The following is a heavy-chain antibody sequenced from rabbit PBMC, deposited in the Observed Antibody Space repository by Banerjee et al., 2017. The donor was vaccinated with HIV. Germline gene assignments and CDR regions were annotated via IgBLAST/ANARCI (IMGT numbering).Heavy chain of an antibody. D-gene: IGHD4-1*01. CDR1: GFSFSSNYW. Sequence: QEQLEESGGDLVKPEGSLTLTCTASGFSFSSNYWICWVRQAPGKGLEWIGCIYAGSSDSTYYASWAKGRFTISKTSSTVTLQMTSLTDADTATYFCARDLAGVIGWNFGLWGPGTLVTVS. CDR3: ARDLAGVIGWNFGL. CDR2: IYAGSSDST. J-gene: IGHJ4*01. V-gene: IGHV1S45*01.